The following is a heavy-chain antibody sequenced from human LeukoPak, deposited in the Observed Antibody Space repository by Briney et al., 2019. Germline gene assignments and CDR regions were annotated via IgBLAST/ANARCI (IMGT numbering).Heavy chain of an antibody. D-gene: IGHD1-26*01. Sequence: TGGSLRLSCAASGFTFSSYGMHWVRQAPGKGLEWVAFIRYDGSNKYYADSVKGRFTISRDNSKNTLYLQMNSLRAEDTAVYYCAKGGGSYRNYLRVYYMDVWGKGTTVTVSS. CDR2: IRYDGSNK. CDR3: AKGGGSYRNYLRVYYMDV. J-gene: IGHJ6*03. CDR1: GFTFSSYG. V-gene: IGHV3-30*02.